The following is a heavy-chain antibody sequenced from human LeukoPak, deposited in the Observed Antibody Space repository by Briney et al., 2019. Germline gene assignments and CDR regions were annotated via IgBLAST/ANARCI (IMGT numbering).Heavy chain of an antibody. D-gene: IGHD3-10*01. J-gene: IGHJ5*02. V-gene: IGHV4-39*07. CDR1: GGSISSSSYY. CDR3: ARAVGGHTPNWFDP. Sequence: SETLSLTCTVSGGSISSSSYYWGWIRQPPGKGLEWIGTISYSGSTYYNPSLKSRVTISVDTSKIQFSLKLSSVTAADTAVYYCARAVGGHTPNWFDPWGQGTLVTVSS. CDR2: ISYSGST.